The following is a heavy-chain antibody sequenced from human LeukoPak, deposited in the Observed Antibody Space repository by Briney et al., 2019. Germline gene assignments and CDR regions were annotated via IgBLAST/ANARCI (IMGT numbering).Heavy chain of an antibody. CDR1: GFTFSSYA. CDR3: ARGGWNLDY. Sequence: GGSLRLSCAASGFTFSSYAMHWVRQAPGKGLEWVAVISYDGSNKYCADSVKGRFTISRDNSKNTLYLQMNSLRAEDTAVYYCARGGWNLDYWGQGTLVTVSS. V-gene: IGHV3-30*04. J-gene: IGHJ4*02. CDR2: ISYDGSNK. D-gene: IGHD6-19*01.